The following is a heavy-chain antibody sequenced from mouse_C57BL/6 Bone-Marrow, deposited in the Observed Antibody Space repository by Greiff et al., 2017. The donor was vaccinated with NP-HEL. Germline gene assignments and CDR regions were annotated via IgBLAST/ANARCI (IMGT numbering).Heavy chain of an antibody. J-gene: IGHJ4*01. CDR1: GYTFTSYW. V-gene: IGHV1-55*01. D-gene: IGHD2-4*01. CDR2: IYPGSGST. Sequence: QVQLQQPGAELVKPGASVKMSCKASGYTFTSYWITWVKQRPGQGLEWIGDIYPGSGSTNYNEKFKSKATLTVDTSSSTAYMQLSSLTSEDSAVYYCARRTENYGRGAMDYWGQGTTVTVSS. CDR3: ARRTENYGRGAMDY.